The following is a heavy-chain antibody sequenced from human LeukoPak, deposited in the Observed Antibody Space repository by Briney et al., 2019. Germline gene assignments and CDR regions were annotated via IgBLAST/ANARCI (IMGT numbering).Heavy chain of an antibody. J-gene: IGHJ6*02. CDR1: GFTFSSYW. V-gene: IGHV3-7*04. Sequence: GGSLRLSCAASGFTFSSYWMSWVRQAPGKGLEWVANIKPDGSEKDYVDSLKGRFTISGDNAKNSLYLQVNSLGAEDTAVYYCARFGVAYGVDVWGQGTTVTVSS. D-gene: IGHD2-15*01. CDR2: IKPDGSEK. CDR3: ARFGVAYGVDV.